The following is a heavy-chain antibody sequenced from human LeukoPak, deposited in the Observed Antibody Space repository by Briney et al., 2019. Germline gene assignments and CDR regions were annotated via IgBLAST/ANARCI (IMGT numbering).Heavy chain of an antibody. D-gene: IGHD3-22*01. V-gene: IGHV3-23*01. Sequence: PGGSLRPSCVASGFTFSSYGVSWVRQAPGKGLEWVSGISGSGHRTYYADSVKGRFTISRDNSKNTLYLQMNSLRAEDTAVYYCAKDTLLIYYYDSSGFDYWGQGTLVTVSS. CDR1: GFTFSSYG. J-gene: IGHJ4*02. CDR2: ISGSGHRT. CDR3: AKDTLLIYYYDSSGFDY.